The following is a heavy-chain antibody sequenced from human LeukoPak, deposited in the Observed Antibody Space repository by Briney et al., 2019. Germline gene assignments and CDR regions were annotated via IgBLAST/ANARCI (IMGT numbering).Heavy chain of an antibody. Sequence: GGSLRLSCAASGFSFTNYWMSWVRQAPGMGLEWVAIINQDGSVRYYVDSVKGRFTVSRDSAKNSLYLQMNSLRVEDTAVYYCARDKITGASTNDYWGQGTLVTVSS. CDR1: GFSFTNYW. V-gene: IGHV3-7*01. D-gene: IGHD1-14*01. J-gene: IGHJ4*02. CDR2: INQDGSVR. CDR3: ARDKITGASTNDY.